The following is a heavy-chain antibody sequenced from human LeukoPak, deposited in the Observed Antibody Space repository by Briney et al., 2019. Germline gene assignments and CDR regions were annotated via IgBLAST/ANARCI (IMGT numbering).Heavy chain of an antibody. Sequence: SGTLSLTCTVSGYSISSGYYWGWIRQPPGKGLEWIGSIYHSGSTYYNPSLKSRVTISVDTSKNQFSLKLSSVTAADTAVYYCARDLVVVAATSNWFDPWGQGTLVTVSS. J-gene: IGHJ5*02. V-gene: IGHV4-38-2*02. CDR1: GYSISSGYY. CDR3: ARDLVVVAATSNWFDP. D-gene: IGHD2-15*01. CDR2: IYHSGST.